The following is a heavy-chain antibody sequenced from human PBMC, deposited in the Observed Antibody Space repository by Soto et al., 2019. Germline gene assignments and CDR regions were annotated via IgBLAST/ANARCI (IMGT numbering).Heavy chain of an antibody. CDR3: ARWSYLDY. CDR2: ISGSDGKT. CDR1: GFSFGSYA. Sequence: DVQLWESGGGLVQPGGSLRLSCVASGFSFGSYALTWVRQAPGKGLEWVSTISGSDGKTFYADAVKGRFSISRDISQSTLYLQMNSLIADDTAIYYCARWSYLDYWGQGTRVTVSS. D-gene: IGHD3-3*01. J-gene: IGHJ4*02. V-gene: IGHV3-23*01.